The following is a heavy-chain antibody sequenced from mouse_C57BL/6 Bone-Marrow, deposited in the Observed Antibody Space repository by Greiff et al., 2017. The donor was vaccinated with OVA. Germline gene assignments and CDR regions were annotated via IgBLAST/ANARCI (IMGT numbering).Heavy chain of an antibody. V-gene: IGHV1-50*01. CDR2: IDPSDSYT. CDR3: ATDGYYLYYFDY. J-gene: IGHJ2*01. D-gene: IGHD2-3*01. CDR1: GYTFTSYW. Sequence: QVQLQQPGAELVKPGASVKLSCKASGYTFTSYWMQWVKQRPGQGLEWIGEIDPSDSYTNYNQKFKGKATLTVDTSSSTAYMQLSSLTSDDSAVYYCATDGYYLYYFDYWGQGTTLTVSS.